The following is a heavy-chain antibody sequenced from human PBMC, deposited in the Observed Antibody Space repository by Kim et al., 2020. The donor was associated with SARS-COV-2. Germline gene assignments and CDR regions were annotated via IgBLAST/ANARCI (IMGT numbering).Heavy chain of an antibody. Sequence: YYNPSLKSRVTISVDTSKNQFSLKLSSVTAADTAVYYCARARSVYRTFDPWGQGTLVTVSS. CDR3: ARARSVYRTFDP. V-gene: IGHV4-31*02. D-gene: IGHD1-1*01. J-gene: IGHJ5*02.